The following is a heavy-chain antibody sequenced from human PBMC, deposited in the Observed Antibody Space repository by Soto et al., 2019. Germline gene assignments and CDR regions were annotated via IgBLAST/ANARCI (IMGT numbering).Heavy chain of an antibody. J-gene: IGHJ4*02. D-gene: IGHD3-9*01. CDR1: GFTFSSYD. CDR3: ARANYDLLTGPTGFDY. Sequence: EVQLVESGGGLVQPGGSLRLSCAASGFTFSSYDMHWVRQATGKGLEWVSAIGTAGDTYYPGSVKGRFTISRENAKNSLYLQMNSLRAEDTAVYYCARANYDLLTGPTGFDYWGQGTLVTVSS. V-gene: IGHV3-13*01. CDR2: IGTAGDT.